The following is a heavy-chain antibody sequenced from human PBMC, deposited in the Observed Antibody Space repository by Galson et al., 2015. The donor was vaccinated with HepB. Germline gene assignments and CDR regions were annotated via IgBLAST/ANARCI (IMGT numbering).Heavy chain of an antibody. J-gene: IGHJ4*02. CDR3: ARGLEPAALDS. CDR1: GDSVSSRSRY. D-gene: IGHD2-2*01. Sequence: QVHLRESGPGLVKPSETLSVPCNVSGDSVSSRSRYWTWIRQPPGKGLEWIGFIYYSGSTNYNPSLKSRLTMSIDTSKSQFSLRLTSVTTADTAVYYCARGLEPAALDSWGQGALVTVSS. V-gene: IGHV4-61*01. CDR2: IYYSGST.